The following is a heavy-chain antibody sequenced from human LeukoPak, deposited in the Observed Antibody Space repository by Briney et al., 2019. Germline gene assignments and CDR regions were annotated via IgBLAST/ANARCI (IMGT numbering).Heavy chain of an antibody. CDR1: GGTFSSNA. CDR2: IIPIFGTA. V-gene: IGHV1-69*13. Sequence: SVKVSCKASGGTFSSNAISWVRQAPGQGLEWMGGIIPIFGTANYAQKFQGRVTITADESTSTAYMGLSSLRSEDTAVYYCARKGAYNYYGSGSYVYWGQGTLVTVSS. CDR3: ARKGAYNYYGSGSYVY. D-gene: IGHD3-10*01. J-gene: IGHJ4*02.